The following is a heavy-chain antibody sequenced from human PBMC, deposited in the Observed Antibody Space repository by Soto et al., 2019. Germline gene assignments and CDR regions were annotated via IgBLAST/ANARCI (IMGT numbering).Heavy chain of an antibody. CDR3: ARGPRYCSCSICFAGVTWFDP. V-gene: IGHV1-18*04. CDR1: GYTFTTYG. D-gene: IGHD2-15*01. CDR2: ISSYNGNT. Sequence: ASVKVSCKASGYTFTTYGISWVRQAPGQGLEWMGWISSYNGNTNYAQRVQGRVTMTTDTSTSTTYMELRSLRSDDTAVYYCARGPRYCSCSICFAGVTWFDPWGQGTLVTVSS. J-gene: IGHJ5*02.